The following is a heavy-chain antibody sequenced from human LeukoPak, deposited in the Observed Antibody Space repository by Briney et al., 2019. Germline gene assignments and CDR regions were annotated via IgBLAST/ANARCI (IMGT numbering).Heavy chain of an antibody. Sequence: PGGSLRLSRAASGFTFSRYAMHWVRQAPGKGLEWVAVTPHDENDKYYPDSVKGRFTISRDNFKNTLYLQMNGLRAEDTAVYYCARDYYDSSGYGQHLDWWGLGTLVTGSS. CDR3: ARDYYDSSGYGQHLDW. CDR2: TPHDENDK. D-gene: IGHD3-22*01. J-gene: IGHJ4*02. CDR1: GFTFSRYA. V-gene: IGHV3-30*01.